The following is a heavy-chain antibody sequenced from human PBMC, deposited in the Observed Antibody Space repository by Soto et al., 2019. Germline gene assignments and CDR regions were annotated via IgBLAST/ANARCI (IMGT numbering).Heavy chain of an antibody. J-gene: IGHJ4*02. CDR2: IYYSGST. CDR1: GGSIRSGDSY. CDR3: ARTHYSDRSGTDY. Sequence: LSLTCTVSGGSIRSGDSYWSWIRQPPGKGLEWIGYIYYSGSTYYNPSLKSRVTISLDTSKNQFSLNLSSVTAADTAVYYCARTHYSDRSGTDYWGQGTLVTVSS. D-gene: IGHD3-22*01. V-gene: IGHV4-30-4*01.